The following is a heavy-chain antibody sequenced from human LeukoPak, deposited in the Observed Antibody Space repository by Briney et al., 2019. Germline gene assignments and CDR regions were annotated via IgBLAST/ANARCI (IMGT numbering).Heavy chain of an antibody. Sequence: SQTLSLTCAISGDSISRTSAAWNWIRQSPSRGLEWLGRTYYRSKWYNDYAVSVKSRITVNPDTSKNQFSLQLESVTPEDTAVYYCATLRSDSSGWYYFDYWGQGTLVTVSS. CDR2: TYYRSKWYN. D-gene: IGHD6-19*01. J-gene: IGHJ4*02. CDR3: ATLRSDSSGWYYFDY. V-gene: IGHV6-1*01. CDR1: GDSISRTSAA.